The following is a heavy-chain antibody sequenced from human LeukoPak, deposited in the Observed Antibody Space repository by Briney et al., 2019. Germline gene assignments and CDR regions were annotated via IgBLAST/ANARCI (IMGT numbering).Heavy chain of an antibody. D-gene: IGHD3-10*01. CDR2: ISSSGSTI. Sequence: GGSLRLSCAASGFTFSDYYMSWIRQAPGKGLEWVSYISSSGSTIYYADSVKGRFTISRDNAKNSLYLQMSSLRAEDTAVYYCARDWGFRELSRNWFDPWGQGTLVTVSS. CDR1: GFTFSDYY. CDR3: ARDWGFRELSRNWFDP. J-gene: IGHJ5*02. V-gene: IGHV3-11*01.